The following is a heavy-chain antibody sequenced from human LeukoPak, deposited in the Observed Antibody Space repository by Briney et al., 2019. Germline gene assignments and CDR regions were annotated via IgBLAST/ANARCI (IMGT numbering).Heavy chain of an antibody. D-gene: IGHD2-21*02. CDR3: ARAFCGGDCYLAFDI. V-gene: IGHV1-2*02. Sequence: SVKVSCKASGYTFTGYYMHWVRQAPGQGLEWMGWINPNSGGTNYAQKFQGRVTMTRDTSISTAYMELSRLRSDDTAVYYCARAFCGGDCYLAFDIWGQGTMVTVSS. CDR1: GYTFTGYY. J-gene: IGHJ3*02. CDR2: INPNSGGT.